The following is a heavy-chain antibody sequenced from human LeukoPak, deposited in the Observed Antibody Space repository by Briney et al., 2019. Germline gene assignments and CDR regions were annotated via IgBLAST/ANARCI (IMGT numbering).Heavy chain of an antibody. Sequence: ASVKVSCKASGYTFTGYYMHWVRQAPGQGLEWMGWINPNSGGTNYAQKFQGRATMTRDTSISTAYMELSRLRSDDTAVYYCARDMDCSSTSCYNWFDPWGQGTLVTVSS. CDR2: INPNSGGT. V-gene: IGHV1-2*02. CDR1: GYTFTGYY. D-gene: IGHD2-2*01. CDR3: ARDMDCSSTSCYNWFDP. J-gene: IGHJ5*02.